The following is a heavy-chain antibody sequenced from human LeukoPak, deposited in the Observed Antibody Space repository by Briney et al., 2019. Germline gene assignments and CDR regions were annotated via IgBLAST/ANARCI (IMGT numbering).Heavy chain of an antibody. CDR1: GGSISSYY. V-gene: IGHV4-59*08. CDR2: IYYSGST. J-gene: IGHJ5*02. Sequence: PSETLSLTCTVSGGSISSYYWSWIRQPPGKGLEWIGYIYYSGSTNYIPSLKSRVTISVDTSKNQFSLKLSSVTAADTAVYYCARRKVFGGSYGSNWFDPWGQGTLVTVSS. CDR3: ARRKVFGGSYGSNWFDP. D-gene: IGHD1-26*01.